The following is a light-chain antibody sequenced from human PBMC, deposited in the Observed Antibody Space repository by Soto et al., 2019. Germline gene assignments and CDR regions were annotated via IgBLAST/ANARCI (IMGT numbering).Light chain of an antibody. J-gene: IGKJ3*01. CDR3: QQYNNWPPGAT. CDR2: YTS. Sequence: DIVMTQSPATLSVSPGERVTLSCRASRTVSTNLAWYQQKPGQAPRLLIYYTSTRATGIPARFSGSGSGKEFTLTISSLQSEDSAVYYCQQYNNWPPGATFGPGTKVEIK. CDR1: RTVSTN. V-gene: IGKV3-15*01.